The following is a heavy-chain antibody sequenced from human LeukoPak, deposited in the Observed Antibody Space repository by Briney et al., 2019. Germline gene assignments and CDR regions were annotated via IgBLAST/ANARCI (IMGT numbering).Heavy chain of an antibody. Sequence: PGGSLRLSCAASGFSFKDYWMSWVRQAPGKGLEWVSAISGSGGSTYYADSVKGRFTISRDNSKNTLYLQMNSLRAEDTAVYYCARLTIRYFDYWGQGTLVTVSS. CDR3: ARLTIRYFDY. J-gene: IGHJ4*02. CDR1: GFSFKDYW. D-gene: IGHD3-9*01. CDR2: ISGSGGST. V-gene: IGHV3-23*01.